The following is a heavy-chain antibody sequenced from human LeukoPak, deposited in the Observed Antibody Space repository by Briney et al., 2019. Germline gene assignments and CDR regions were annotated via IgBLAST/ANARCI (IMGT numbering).Heavy chain of an antibody. CDR1: GFTFSSYS. CDR3: AREMKPITMIVVVPETDAFDI. V-gene: IGHV3-21*01. CDR2: ISSSSSYI. D-gene: IGHD3-22*01. J-gene: IGHJ3*02. Sequence: GGSLRLSCAASGFTFSSYSMNWVRQAPGKGLEWVSSISSSSSYIHYADSVKGRFTISRDNAKNSLYLQMYSLRAEDTAVYYCAREMKPITMIVVVPETDAFDIWGQGTMVTVSS.